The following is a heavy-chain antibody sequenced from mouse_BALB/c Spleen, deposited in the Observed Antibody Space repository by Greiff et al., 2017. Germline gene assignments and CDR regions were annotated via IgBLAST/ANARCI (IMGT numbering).Heavy chain of an antibody. Sequence: QVQLQQSGPELVKPGASVKISCKASGYTFTNYWLGWVKQRPGHGLEWIGDIYPGGGYTNYNEKFKGKATLTADTSSSTAYMQLSSLTSEDSAVYFCARYYYGSSSHYYAMDYWGQGTSVTVSS. CDR1: GYTFTNYW. CDR3: ARYYYGSSSHYYAMDY. J-gene: IGHJ4*01. D-gene: IGHD1-1*01. CDR2: IYPGGGYT. V-gene: IGHV1-63*02.